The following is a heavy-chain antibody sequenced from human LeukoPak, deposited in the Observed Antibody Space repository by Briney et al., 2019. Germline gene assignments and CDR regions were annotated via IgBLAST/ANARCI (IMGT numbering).Heavy chain of an antibody. V-gene: IGHV3-7*01. D-gene: IGHD5-24*01. CDR2: IQPDGSGA. CDR3: AREDDHNTNDC. CDR1: GFNFNAAW. Sequence: GGSLRLSCTVSGFNFNAAWMSWFRQAPGKGLEWVGNIQPDGSGAFYVDAMRGRFTISRDNAQNSLYLQINSLRAEDTAVYYCAREDDHNTNDCWGQGTLVTVSS. J-gene: IGHJ4*02.